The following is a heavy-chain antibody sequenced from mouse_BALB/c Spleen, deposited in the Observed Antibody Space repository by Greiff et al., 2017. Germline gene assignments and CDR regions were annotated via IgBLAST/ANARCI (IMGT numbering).Heavy chain of an antibody. J-gene: IGHJ3*01. V-gene: IGHV1-67*01. CDR1: GYTFTDYA. CDR2: ISIYYDNT. Sequence: VKLQESGPELVRPGESVKISCKGSGYTFTDYAMHWVKQSHAKSLEWIGVISIYYDNTNYNQKFKGKATMTVDKSSSTAYMELARLTSEDSAIYYCARSGYDYDGAAYWGQGTLVTVSA. D-gene: IGHD2-4*01. CDR3: ARSGYDYDGAAY.